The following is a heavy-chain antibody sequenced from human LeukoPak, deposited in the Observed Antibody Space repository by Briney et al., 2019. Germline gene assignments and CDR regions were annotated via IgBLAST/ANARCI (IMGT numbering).Heavy chain of an antibody. J-gene: IGHJ4*02. V-gene: IGHV4-30-2*01. Sequence: SQTLSLTCTVSGGSFSSDDYYWSWIRQPPGKGLEWIGYIYHSGSAYYNPSLKSRVTISVDRSQNQFSLKLSSLTAADTAVFYCARVREAYTNPFFDYWGQGTLVTVSS. CDR3: ARVREAYTNPFFDY. CDR2: IYHSGSA. D-gene: IGHD4-11*01. CDR1: GGSFSSDDYY.